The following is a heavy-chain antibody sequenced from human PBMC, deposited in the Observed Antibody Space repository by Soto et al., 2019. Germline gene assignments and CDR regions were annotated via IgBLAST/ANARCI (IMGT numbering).Heavy chain of an antibody. CDR1: GGSFSGYY. Sequence: QVQLQQWGAGPLRPLETLSLTCGVSGGSFSGYYWAWIRQSPGKGLEWIGEINDRGSINYNPSLKSRVRIPVDTSKNPYSLDLRSVTAADTAVYYCARESHDILTGPPWVWYFDLWGRGTLVTVSS. J-gene: IGHJ2*01. V-gene: IGHV4-34*01. CDR3: ARESHDILTGPPWVWYFDL. CDR2: INDRGSI. D-gene: IGHD3-9*01.